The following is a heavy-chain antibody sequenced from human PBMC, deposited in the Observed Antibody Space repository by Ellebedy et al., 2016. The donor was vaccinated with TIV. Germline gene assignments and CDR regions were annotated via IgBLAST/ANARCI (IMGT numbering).Heavy chain of an antibody. V-gene: IGHV3-30*18. CDR1: GFTFSSYG. CDR3: AKGGDSSSWYLGY. CDR2: ISYDGSNK. Sequence: GESLKISCAASGFTFSSYGMHWVRQAPGKGLEWVAVISYDGSNKYYADSVKGRFTISRDNSKNTLYLQMNSLRAEDTAVYYCAKGGDSSSWYLGYWGQGTLVTVSS. D-gene: IGHD6-13*01. J-gene: IGHJ4*02.